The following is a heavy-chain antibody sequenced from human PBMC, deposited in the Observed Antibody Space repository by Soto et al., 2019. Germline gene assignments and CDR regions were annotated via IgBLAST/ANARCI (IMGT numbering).Heavy chain of an antibody. V-gene: IGHV4-31*03. Sequence: QVQLQESGPGLVKPSQTLSLTCTVSGGSITSSGYYWSWIRQHPGEGMEWIGFTSNSGSTSDNPTLKSRVTISVDTTSNQFSLTLKSVIAADTAVYYCARGEGSTKVDFGSQGTLVTVSP. CDR1: GGSITSSGYY. CDR3: ARGEGSTKVDF. CDR2: TSNSGST. J-gene: IGHJ4*02. D-gene: IGHD1-26*01.